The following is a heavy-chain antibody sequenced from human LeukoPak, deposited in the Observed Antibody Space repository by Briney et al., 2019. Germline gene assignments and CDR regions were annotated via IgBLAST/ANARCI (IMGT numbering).Heavy chain of an antibody. CDR2: ISSSSSYI. V-gene: IGHV3-21*01. Sequence: GGSLRLSCAASGFTFSIYSMNWVRQAPGKGLEWVSSISSSSSYIYYADSVKGRFTISRDNAKNSLYLQMNSLRAEDTAVYYCARDRRVAVAGIHYFDYWGQGTLVTVSS. CDR3: ARDRRVAVAGIHYFDY. D-gene: IGHD6-19*01. J-gene: IGHJ4*02. CDR1: GFTFSIYS.